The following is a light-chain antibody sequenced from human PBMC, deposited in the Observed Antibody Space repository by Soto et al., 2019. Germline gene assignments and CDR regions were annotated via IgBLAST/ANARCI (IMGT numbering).Light chain of an antibody. CDR1: QSVSSD. V-gene: IGKV3-15*01. CDR2: GAS. Sequence: EIVLTQSPATLSVSPGERATLSCRASQSVSSDLAWYQQKHGQAPTLLIYGASNRATGIPDRFSGSGSGTEFTLIISRLQSEDFAVYYCQKYNTWPPITFGQGTRLEIK. CDR3: QKYNTWPPIT. J-gene: IGKJ5*01.